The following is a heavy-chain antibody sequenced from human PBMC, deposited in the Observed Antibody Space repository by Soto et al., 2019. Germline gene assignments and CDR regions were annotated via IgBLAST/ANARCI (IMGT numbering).Heavy chain of an antibody. V-gene: IGHV3-66*01. CDR3: ARADNGFDS. J-gene: IGHJ4*02. CDR1: GFTVSRNT. CDR2: IYSGGNT. Sequence: EVQLVESGGGLVQPGGSLRLSSAASGFTVSRNTMSWVRQAPGKGLEWVSLIYSGGNTHYADSVKGRFTISRDNSKNTLYLQMNSLKDEDTAVYYCARADNGFDSWGQGTLLTVSS. D-gene: IGHD1-20*01.